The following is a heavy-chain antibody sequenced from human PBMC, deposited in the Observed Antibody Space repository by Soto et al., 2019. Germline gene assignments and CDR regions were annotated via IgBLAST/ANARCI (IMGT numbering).Heavy chain of an antibody. Sequence: SETLSLTCTVSSVSFRRGGYYWGWIRQPPGKGLEWIGSIYDSGAAYYTPSLKSRVTMSVDTSKNQFSLDLNSVTAADTAVYFCARGGPSGYYYYFDSWGQGTQVTVSS. CDR2: IYDSGAA. CDR3: ARGGPSGYYYYFDS. J-gene: IGHJ4*02. D-gene: IGHD3-22*01. V-gene: IGHV4-39*01. CDR1: SVSFRRGGYY.